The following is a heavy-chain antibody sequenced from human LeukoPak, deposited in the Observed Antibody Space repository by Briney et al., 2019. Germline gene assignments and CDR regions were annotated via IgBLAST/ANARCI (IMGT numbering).Heavy chain of an antibody. CDR3: ARVIMDHQQTFAH. D-gene: IGHD2-8*01. Sequence: GGSLRLSCVVSGLTFSRNWMHWVRQAPGKGLVWVSCISGDASSTNYADSVKGRFTISRDNGKNTLYLQMNSLRAEDTAVYYCARVIMDHQQTFAHWGQGTLVTVSS. J-gene: IGHJ4*02. CDR1: GLTFSRNW. V-gene: IGHV3-74*01. CDR2: ISGDASST.